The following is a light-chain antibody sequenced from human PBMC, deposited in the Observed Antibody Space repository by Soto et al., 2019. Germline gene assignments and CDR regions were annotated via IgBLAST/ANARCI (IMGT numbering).Light chain of an antibody. Sequence: EIVMTQSTVTLSVSPGERATLSCRASQSISSNLAWHQQKPGQAPRLLIYSASTRATGVPARFSGSGSGTEFTLTISSLQSEDFAVYYCQQYNTWPPYTFGQGTKVDIK. V-gene: IGKV3-15*01. CDR2: SAS. J-gene: IGKJ2*01. CDR1: QSISSN. CDR3: QQYNTWPPYT.